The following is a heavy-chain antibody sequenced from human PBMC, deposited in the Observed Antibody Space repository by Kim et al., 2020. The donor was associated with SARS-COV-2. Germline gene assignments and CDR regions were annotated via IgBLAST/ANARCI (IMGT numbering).Heavy chain of an antibody. CDR2: ISWNSGRI. V-gene: IGHV3-9*01. CDR1: GFTFDDYA. J-gene: IGHJ3*02. D-gene: IGHD3-22*01. Sequence: GGSLRLSCAASGFTFDDYAMHWVRQGPGKGLEWVSGISWNSGRIGYADSVKGRFTISRDNAKNSLFLQMNSLRAEDTALYYCTKDTYYDSSKAAFDIWGQGTMVTVSS. CDR3: TKDTYYDSSKAAFDI.